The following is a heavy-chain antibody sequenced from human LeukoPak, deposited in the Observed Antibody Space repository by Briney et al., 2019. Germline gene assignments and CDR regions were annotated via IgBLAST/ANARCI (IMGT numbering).Heavy chain of an antibody. CDR3: ARDYDFLYYFDY. CDR2: NKQDGSEK. V-gene: IGHV3-7*01. CDR1: GFTFSRCW. J-gene: IGHJ4*02. Sequence: PGGSLRLSCAACGFTFSRCWMSWVRQARGKGLEWVGNNKQDGSEKYYVDSVKGRFTISRDNAKNSLYLQMNSLRAEDTAVYYCARDYDFLYYFDYWGQGTLVTVSS. D-gene: IGHD3-3*01.